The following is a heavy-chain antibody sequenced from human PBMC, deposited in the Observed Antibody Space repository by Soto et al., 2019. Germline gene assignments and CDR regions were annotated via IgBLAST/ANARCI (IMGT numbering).Heavy chain of an antibody. J-gene: IGHJ6*03. CDR2: ISAYNGNT. Sequence: ASVKVSCKASGYTFTSYGISWVRQAPGQGLEWMGWISAYNGNTNYAQKLQGRVTMTTDTSTSTAYMELRSLRSDDTAVYYCARDQYYDFWSGMGYYYYYMDVWGKGTTVTVSS. CDR1: GYTFTSYG. V-gene: IGHV1-18*01. CDR3: ARDQYYDFWSGMGYYYYYMDV. D-gene: IGHD3-3*01.